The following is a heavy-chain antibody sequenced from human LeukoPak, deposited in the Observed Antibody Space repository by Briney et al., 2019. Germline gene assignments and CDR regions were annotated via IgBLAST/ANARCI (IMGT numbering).Heavy chain of an antibody. CDR2: IYYSGTT. V-gene: IGHV4-59*12. Sequence: SETLSLTCTVSGGSISSYYWSWIRQPPGKGLEGIGSIYYSGTTYYNPSLKSRVTISVDTSKNQFSLKLSSVTAADTAFYYCAREMLNGSGYFDYWGQGTLVTVSS. D-gene: IGHD3-3*01. CDR3: AREMLNGSGYFDY. J-gene: IGHJ4*02. CDR1: GGSISSYY.